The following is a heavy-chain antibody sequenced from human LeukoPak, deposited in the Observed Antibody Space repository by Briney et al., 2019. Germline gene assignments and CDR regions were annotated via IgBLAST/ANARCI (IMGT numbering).Heavy chain of an antibody. Sequence: PGGSLRLSCLVSGFTFSNYGMHWVRQAPGKGLEYVSAISSNGGSTEYVDSVKGRFTISRDNSKNTLYLQMSSLRPEDTAVYYCVKAPSCSNGVCYGSGDYWGQGTLVTVSS. CDR3: VKAPSCSNGVCYGSGDY. V-gene: IGHV3-64D*09. D-gene: IGHD2-8*01. CDR1: GFTFSNYG. J-gene: IGHJ4*02. CDR2: ISSNGGST.